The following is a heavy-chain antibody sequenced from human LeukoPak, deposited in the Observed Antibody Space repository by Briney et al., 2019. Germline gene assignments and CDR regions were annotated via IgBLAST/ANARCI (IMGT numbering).Heavy chain of an antibody. Sequence: GGSLRLSCAASGFTSSSYWMHWVRQAPGKGLVWVSRINSDGSTTYYADSVKGRFTISRDNAKNTLYLQMNSLRAEDTAVYYCARVVVVRERDIWGQGTMVTVSS. D-gene: IGHD3-22*01. CDR3: ARVVVVRERDI. CDR2: INSDGSTT. V-gene: IGHV3-74*01. J-gene: IGHJ3*02. CDR1: GFTSSSYW.